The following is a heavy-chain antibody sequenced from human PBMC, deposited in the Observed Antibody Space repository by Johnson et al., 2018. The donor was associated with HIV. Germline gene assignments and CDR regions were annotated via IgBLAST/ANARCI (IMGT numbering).Heavy chain of an antibody. CDR1: GFTFSTYG. J-gene: IGHJ3*02. CDR2: MWYDGSNR. CDR3: ARDGGYCSSTSCFRHWASAFDI. Sequence: VQPGRSLRLSCAASGFTFSTYGMHWVRQAPGKGLEWVAVMWYDGSNRYYADSVKGRFTISRDNSKNTLYLQMNSLRAEDTAVYYCARDGGYCSSTSCFRHWASAFDIWGQGTMVTVSS. V-gene: IGHV3-33*01. D-gene: IGHD2-2*01.